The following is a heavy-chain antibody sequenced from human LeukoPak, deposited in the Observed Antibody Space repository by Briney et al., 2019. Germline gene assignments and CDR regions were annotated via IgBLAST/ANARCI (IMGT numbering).Heavy chain of an antibody. J-gene: IGHJ4*02. Sequence: ASVKVSCKASGYTFTGYYMHRVRQAPGQGLEWMGWINPNSGGTNYAQKFQGRVTMTRDTSISTAYMELSRLRSDDTAFYYCARIRYCGGISCYYIDYWGQGTLVTVSA. D-gene: IGHD2-2*01. CDR1: GYTFTGYY. CDR3: ARIRYCGGISCYYIDY. V-gene: IGHV1-2*02. CDR2: INPNSGGT.